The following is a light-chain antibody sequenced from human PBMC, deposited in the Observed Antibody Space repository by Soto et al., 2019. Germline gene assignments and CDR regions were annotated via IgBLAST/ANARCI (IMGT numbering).Light chain of an antibody. CDR2: EVS. J-gene: IGLJ1*01. CDR3: SSYTSSSTYV. V-gene: IGLV2-18*02. Sequence: QSVLTQPPSVSGSPGQSVTISCTGTSSDVGSYNRVSWYQQPPGTAPKLMIYEVSNRPSGVPDRFSGSKSGNTASLTISGFQAEDEADYYCSSYTSSSTYVFGTGTKLTVL. CDR1: SSDVGSYNR.